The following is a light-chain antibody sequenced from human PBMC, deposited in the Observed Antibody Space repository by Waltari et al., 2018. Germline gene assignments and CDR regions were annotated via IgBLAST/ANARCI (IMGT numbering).Light chain of an antibody. CDR1: RSDVGGYNY. J-gene: IGLJ2*01. CDR3: SSYTSSSTLV. Sequence: QSALTQPASVSGSPGQSITISCTGTRSDVGGYNYVSWYQQHPGKAPKLMIYHVSKRPSWVSSRFSGSKSGNTASLTISGLQAEDEAEYYCSSYTSSSTLVFGGGTKLTVL. CDR2: HVS. V-gene: IGLV2-14*01.